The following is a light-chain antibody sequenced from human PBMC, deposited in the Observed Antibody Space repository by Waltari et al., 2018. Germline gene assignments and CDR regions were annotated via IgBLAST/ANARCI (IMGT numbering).Light chain of an antibody. V-gene: IGKV3-15*01. Sequence: EIVVTQSPATLSVSLGERATPSCRASQSVRSDFAWYRQKPGQAPRLLIYGASTRATGVSARFSGSGSGTEFTLTITSLQSEDSAVYFCQQYNNWPLTFGGGTKVEIK. J-gene: IGKJ4*01. CDR3: QQYNNWPLT. CDR1: QSVRSD. CDR2: GAS.